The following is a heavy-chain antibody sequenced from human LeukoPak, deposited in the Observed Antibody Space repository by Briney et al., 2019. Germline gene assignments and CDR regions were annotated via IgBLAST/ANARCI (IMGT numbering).Heavy chain of an antibody. V-gene: IGHV1-18*01. CDR1: GYTFTSYG. D-gene: IGHD2-2*01. CDR3: ARVGTGVVPAAIWFDP. J-gene: IGHJ5*02. Sequence: ASVKVSCKASGYTFTSYGISWVRQAPGQGLEWMGWISAYNGNTNYAQKLQGRVTMTPDPSTSTAYMELRSLRSDDTAVYYCARVGTGVVPAAIWFDPWGQGTLVTVSS. CDR2: ISAYNGNT.